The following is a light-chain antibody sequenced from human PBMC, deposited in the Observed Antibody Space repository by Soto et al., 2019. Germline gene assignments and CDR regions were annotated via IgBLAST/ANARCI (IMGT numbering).Light chain of an antibody. Sequence: QSALTQPPSASGSPGQSVTISCTGTSSDVGGYNYVSWYQQHSGKAPNLMIYEVSKRPSGVPDRFSGSKSGNTASLTVSGLPAEDEADYYCSSYAGSNNFVVFGGGTKVTVL. V-gene: IGLV2-8*01. CDR3: SSYAGSNNFVV. J-gene: IGLJ2*01. CDR1: SSDVGGYNY. CDR2: EVS.